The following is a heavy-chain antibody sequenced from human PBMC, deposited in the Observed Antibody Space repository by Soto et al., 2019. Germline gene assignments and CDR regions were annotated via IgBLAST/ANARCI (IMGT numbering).Heavy chain of an antibody. CDR1: GFTFSHYA. D-gene: IGHD1-26*01. CDR3: AKALVGEVGATDY. CDR2: ITRTDST. V-gene: IGHV3-23*01. J-gene: IGHJ4*02. Sequence: GGSLSLSCVASGFTFSHYAMSWVRQATGRGLEWVSAITRTDSTYSADSVKGRFTISRDNSRNTLYLQMNSLGAEDADLYYCAKALVGEVGATDYWGQGTLVTVSS.